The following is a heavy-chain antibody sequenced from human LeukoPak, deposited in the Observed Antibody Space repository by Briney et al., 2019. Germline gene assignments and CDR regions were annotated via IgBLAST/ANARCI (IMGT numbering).Heavy chain of an antibody. CDR2: IYSGGST. CDR1: GFTVSSNY. J-gene: IGHJ6*02. Sequence: GGSLRLSCAASGFTVSSNYMSWVRQAPGKGLEWVSVIYSGGSTYYADSVKGRYTISRDNSKNTLYLQMNGLRAEDTAVYYCASRKRSFYYGMDVWGQGTTVTVSS. V-gene: IGHV3-53*01. CDR3: ASRKRSFYYGMDV.